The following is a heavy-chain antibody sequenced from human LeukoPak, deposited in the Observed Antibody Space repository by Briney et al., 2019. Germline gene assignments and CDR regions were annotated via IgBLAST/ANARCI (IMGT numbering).Heavy chain of an antibody. D-gene: IGHD3-22*01. Sequence: PSETLSLTCTVSGGSISSSSYYWGWIRQPPGKGLEWIGSIYYSGSTYYNPSLKSRVTISVDTSKNQFSLKLSSVTAADTAVYYCARRYSSGYHPWFDPWGQGTLVTVSS. CDR3: ARRYSSGYHPWFDP. V-gene: IGHV4-39*01. J-gene: IGHJ5*02. CDR2: IYYSGST. CDR1: GGSISSSSYY.